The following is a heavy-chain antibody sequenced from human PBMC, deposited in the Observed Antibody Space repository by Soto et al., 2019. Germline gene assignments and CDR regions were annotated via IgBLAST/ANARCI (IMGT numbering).Heavy chain of an antibody. CDR2: IYPVDSDT. CDR1: GYTFTSYW. D-gene: IGHD3-16*01. J-gene: IGHJ1*01. Sequence: GQSLKISCKGSGYTFTSYWIAWLRHMPEKGLEFMGIIYPVDSDTRYSPSFRGQVTMSADKSISTAYLQWSSLKASDTAMYYCAKLLDLGVRTRPEYFQFCCQGILVTV. CDR3: AKLLDLGVRTRPEYFQF. V-gene: IGHV5-51*01.